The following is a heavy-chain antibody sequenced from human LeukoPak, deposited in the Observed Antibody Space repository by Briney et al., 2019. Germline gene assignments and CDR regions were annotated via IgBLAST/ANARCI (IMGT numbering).Heavy chain of an antibody. CDR2: ISYDGSNK. CDR1: GFTFSSYG. J-gene: IGHJ3*02. CDR3: ASVDPNDDAFDI. V-gene: IGHV3-30*03. Sequence: GGSLRLSCAASGFTFSSYGMHWVRQAPGKGLEWVAVISYDGSNKYYADSVKGRFTISRDNAKNSLYLQMNSLRAEDTAVYYCASVDPNDDAFDIWGQGTMVTVSS. D-gene: IGHD1-1*01.